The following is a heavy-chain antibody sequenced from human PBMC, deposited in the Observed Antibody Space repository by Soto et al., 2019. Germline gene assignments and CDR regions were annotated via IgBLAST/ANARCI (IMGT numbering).Heavy chain of an antibody. CDR3: ARIHRVTTGLYAMDV. J-gene: IGHJ6*02. V-gene: IGHV2-70*04. D-gene: IGHD4-17*01. CDR1: GFSLTTTGMS. Sequence: SGPTLVNPTQSLTLSCTFSGFSLTTTGMSVNWIRQPPGKALEWLARIDWDDDKLYSTSLKTRLTISKDTSKNQVVLTMTDMDPADTGTYYCARIHRVTTGLYAMDVWGQGTTVTVS. CDR2: IDWDDDK.